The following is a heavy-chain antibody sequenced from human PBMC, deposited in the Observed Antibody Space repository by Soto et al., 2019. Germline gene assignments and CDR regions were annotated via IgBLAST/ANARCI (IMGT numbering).Heavy chain of an antibody. J-gene: IGHJ3*02. CDR1: GYTFTGYY. V-gene: IGHV1-2*04. CDR2: INPNSGGT. CDR3: ARGHSPTGDDAFDI. Sequence: ASVKVSCKASGYTFTGYYMHWVRQAPGQGLEWMGWINPNSGGTNYAQKFQGWVTMTRDTSISTAYMELSRLRSDDTAVYYCARGHSPTGDDAFDIWGQGTMVTVSS. D-gene: IGHD7-27*01.